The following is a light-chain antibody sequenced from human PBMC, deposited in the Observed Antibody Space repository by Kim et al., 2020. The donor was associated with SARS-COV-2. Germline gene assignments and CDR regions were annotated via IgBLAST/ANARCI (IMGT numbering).Light chain of an antibody. CDR1: QSIGSA. CDR3: QQRSNWYT. Sequence: PGEGAARACRASQSIGSALAWYQHKPGQAPRLLIYDAFNRATGIPARFSGSGSGTDFTLTISSLEPEDFAVYYCQQRSNWYTFGQGTKLEI. J-gene: IGKJ2*01. V-gene: IGKV3-11*01. CDR2: DAF.